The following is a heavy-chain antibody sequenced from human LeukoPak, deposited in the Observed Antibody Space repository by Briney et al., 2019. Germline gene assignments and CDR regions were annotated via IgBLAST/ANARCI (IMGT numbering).Heavy chain of an antibody. D-gene: IGHD1-1*01. Sequence: SETLSLTCTVSGGSINSYYWSWIRQPPGRGLEWVGSIHYSGSTSYNPSLRSRVTISVDKSKNQFFLKLSSVTATDTAVYYCARGTGYFQHWGQGTLVTVSS. V-gene: IGHV4-59*01. CDR2: IHYSGST. CDR3: ARGTGYFQH. J-gene: IGHJ1*01. CDR1: GGSINSYY.